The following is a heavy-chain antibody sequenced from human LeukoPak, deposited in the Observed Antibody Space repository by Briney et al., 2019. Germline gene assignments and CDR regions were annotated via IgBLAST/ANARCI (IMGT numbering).Heavy chain of an antibody. J-gene: IGHJ4*02. V-gene: IGHV3-74*01. CDR2: INSGGSGT. CDR1: GFAFSSYW. D-gene: IGHD7-27*01. CDR3: ASSLGPLTEY. Sequence: GGSLRLSCAASGFAFSSYWMHWVRRTPGKGLVWVSRINSGGSGTSYADSVKGRFTISRDNAKDTLYLQMNSLRVEDTAVYYCASSLGPLTEYWGQGTLVTVSS.